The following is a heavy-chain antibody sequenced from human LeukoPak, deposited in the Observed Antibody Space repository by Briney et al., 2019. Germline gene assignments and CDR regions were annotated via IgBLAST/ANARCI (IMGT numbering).Heavy chain of an antibody. V-gene: IGHV3-15*01. CDR1: GFPFSKAW. Sequence: GGSLRLSCAASGFPFSKAWINWVRQARGKGLEWVGRVRSRIARGTSDYAAPVTDRFTISRDDSTTTVYLQMGRPRTEDTGVYYCSVDPRASKSPFDYWGLGAQVTVSS. D-gene: IGHD3/OR15-3a*01. CDR3: SVDPRASKSPFDY. J-gene: IGHJ4*02. CDR2: VRSRIARGTS.